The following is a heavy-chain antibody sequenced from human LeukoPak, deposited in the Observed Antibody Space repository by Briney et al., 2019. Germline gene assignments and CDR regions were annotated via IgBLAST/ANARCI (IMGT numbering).Heavy chain of an antibody. CDR1: GGSFGGYY. V-gene: IGHV4-34*01. D-gene: IGHD1-26*01. Sequence: SETLSLTCAVYGGSFGGYYWSWIRQPPGKGLEWIGEINHSGSTNYNPSLKSRVTISVDTSKNQFSLKLSSVTAADTAVYYCARWRISGSYYFDYWGQGTLVTVSS. CDR2: INHSGST. CDR3: ARWRISGSYYFDY. J-gene: IGHJ4*02.